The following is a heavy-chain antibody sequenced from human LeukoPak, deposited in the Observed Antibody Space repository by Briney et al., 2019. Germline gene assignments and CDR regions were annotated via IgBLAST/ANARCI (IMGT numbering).Heavy chain of an antibody. J-gene: IGHJ4*02. V-gene: IGHV1-2*02. CDR2: INPNSGGT. CDR1: GYSFPGYY. D-gene: IGHD4-17*01. CDR3: ARTVRDTVTTYAYDY. Sequence: GASVKVSCKASGYSFPGYYMHWVRQAPGQGLEWMGWINPNSGGTNYAQKFQGRVTMTRDTSISTAYMELSRLRSDDTAVYYCARTVRDTVTTYAYDYWGQGTLVTVSS.